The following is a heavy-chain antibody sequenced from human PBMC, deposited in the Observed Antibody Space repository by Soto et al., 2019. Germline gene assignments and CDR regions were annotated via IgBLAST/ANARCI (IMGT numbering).Heavy chain of an antibody. J-gene: IGHJ3*01. Sequence: GGALRLSCAASGFNFSSDVMNWVRQTPGKGLEWVASIFGSGITTYYADSVKGRFTISRDNSKNTLHLQLNSLRAEDTALYYCAKSQSGSFFAAFDLWGQGSLVTVSS. CDR2: IFGSGITT. CDR3: AKSQSGSFFAAFDL. V-gene: IGHV3-23*01. D-gene: IGHD1-26*01. CDR1: GFNFSSDV.